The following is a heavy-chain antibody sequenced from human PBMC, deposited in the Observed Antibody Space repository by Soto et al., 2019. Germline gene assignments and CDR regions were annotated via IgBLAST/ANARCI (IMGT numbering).Heavy chain of an antibody. J-gene: IGHJ5*02. CDR3: ARSRHWSNNWFDP. CDR1: GVTVSSNY. V-gene: IGHV3-53*01. Sequence: GGSLRLSCEASGVTVSSNYMTWVRQAPGKGLEWVAIIYGGGTTYYADSVKGRFTISRDTSRNTMYLQMNSLRAEDTAVYYCARSRHWSNNWFDPWGQGTLVTAPQ. CDR2: IYGGGTT. D-gene: IGHD1-1*01.